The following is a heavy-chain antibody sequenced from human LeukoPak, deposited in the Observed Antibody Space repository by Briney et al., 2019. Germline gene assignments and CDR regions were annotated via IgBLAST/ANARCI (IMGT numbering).Heavy chain of an antibody. J-gene: IGHJ4*02. CDR2: INPSGGST. CDR3: ARDDITMVRGVKFYY. D-gene: IGHD3-10*01. V-gene: IGHV1-46*01. CDR1: GYTFTSYY. Sequence: GASVKVSCKASGYTFTSYYMHWVRQAPGQGLEWMGIINPSGGSTSYAQKFQGRVTMTRDTSTSTVYMELSSLRSEDTAVYYCARDDITMVRGVKFYYWGQGTLVTVSS.